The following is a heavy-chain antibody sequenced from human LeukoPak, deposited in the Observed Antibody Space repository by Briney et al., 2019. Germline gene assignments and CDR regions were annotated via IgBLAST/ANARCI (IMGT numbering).Heavy chain of an antibody. D-gene: IGHD4-11*01. CDR1: GFTFSSYV. Sequence: GGSLRLSCAASGFTFSSYVMPWVRQAPGKGLEWVAVIWYDGSNKYYADSVKGRFTISRDNSKNTLYLQMNSLRAEDTAVYYCAREPPYSNYALDYWGQGTLVTVSS. CDR3: AREPPYSNYALDY. CDR2: IWYDGSNK. J-gene: IGHJ4*02. V-gene: IGHV3-33*01.